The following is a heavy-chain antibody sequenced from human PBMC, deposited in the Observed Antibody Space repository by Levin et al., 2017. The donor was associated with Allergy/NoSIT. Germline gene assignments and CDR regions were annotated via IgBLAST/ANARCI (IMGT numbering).Heavy chain of an antibody. CDR2: IYSSGST. J-gene: IGHJ3*02. CDR1: GGSISSYY. V-gene: IGHV4-4*07. Sequence: SETLSLTCTVSGGSISSYYWSWIRQPAGKGLEFIGRIYSSGSTNHNPSLKNRVTMSVDTSKNQFSLKLSSVTAADTAVYYCARDSTGFWSGFYSGAFDIWGQGTTVTVSS. D-gene: IGHD3-3*01. CDR3: ARDSTGFWSGFYSGAFDI.